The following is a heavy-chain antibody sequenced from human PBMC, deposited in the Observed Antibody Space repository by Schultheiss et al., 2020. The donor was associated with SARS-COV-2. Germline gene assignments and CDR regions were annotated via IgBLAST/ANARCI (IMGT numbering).Heavy chain of an antibody. Sequence: GGSLRLSCAAPGCTFSSYGMHWVRQAPGKGLEWVAVIWYDGSNKYYADSVKGRFTISRDNSKNTLYLQMNSLRAEDTAVYYSAREYCSGVSCPAEYFQHWGQGTLVTVSS. V-gene: IGHV3-33*01. CDR3: AREYCSGVSCPAEYFQH. J-gene: IGHJ1*01. CDR1: GCTFSSYG. CDR2: IWYDGSNK. D-gene: IGHD2-15*01.